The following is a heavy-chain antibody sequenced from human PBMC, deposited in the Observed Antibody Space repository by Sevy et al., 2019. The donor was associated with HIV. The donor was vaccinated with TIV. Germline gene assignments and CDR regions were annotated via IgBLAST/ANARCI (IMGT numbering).Heavy chain of an antibody. CDR2: ISSSSSTI. V-gene: IGHV3-48*01. Sequence: GESLKISCAASGFTFSSYSMNWVRQAPGKGLEWVSYISSSSSTIYYADSVKGRFTISRDNSNNILYLQMSSLRVEDTALYFCARVAVEYCTNDCYHRFDHWGLGTLVTVSS. CDR3: ARVAVEYCTNDCYHRFDH. D-gene: IGHD2-8*01. J-gene: IGHJ4*02. CDR1: GFTFSSYS.